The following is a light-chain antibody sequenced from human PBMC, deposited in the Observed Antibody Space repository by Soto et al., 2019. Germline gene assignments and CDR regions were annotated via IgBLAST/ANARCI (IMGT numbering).Light chain of an antibody. V-gene: IGKV1-5*03. CDR3: QQYNSYSYT. CDR1: QSISSW. Sequence: DIQMTQSPSTLSASVGDRVTITCRASQSISSWLAWYQQKPGKAPKLLIYKASSLESGVPSRFSGSGSGTEFTLTISSLQPDDFAIYYCQQYNSYSYTFGQGIKLEIK. J-gene: IGKJ2*01. CDR2: KAS.